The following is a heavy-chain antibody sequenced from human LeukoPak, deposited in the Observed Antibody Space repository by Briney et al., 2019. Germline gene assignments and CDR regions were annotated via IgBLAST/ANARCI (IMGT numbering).Heavy chain of an antibody. CDR2: MNPNSGNT. J-gene: IGHJ4*02. CDR3: ARGPYYYDSSGYLPDDY. D-gene: IGHD3-22*01. CDR1: GYTFTNYD. Sequence: ASVRVSCKASGYTFTNYDINWVRQATGQGLEWMGWMNPNSGNTGYAQKFQGRVTMTRNTSISTAYMELSSLRSEDTAVYYCARGPYYYDSSGYLPDDYWGQGTLVTVSS. V-gene: IGHV1-8*02.